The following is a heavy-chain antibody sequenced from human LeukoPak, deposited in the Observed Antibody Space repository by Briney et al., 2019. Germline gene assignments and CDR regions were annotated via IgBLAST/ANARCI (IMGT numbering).Heavy chain of an antibody. CDR2: INHSRST. Sequence: PSETLSLPCAVYGGSFSGYYWRWIRQPPGKGLEWIGEINHSRSTNYNPFLKSRGTISVDTSKNHFSPKLSSETAVETAVYYCARDPVGTATDYWGEGTLVTVSS. J-gene: IGHJ4*02. D-gene: IGHD2-21*02. CDR3: ARDPVGTATDY. CDR1: GGSFSGYY. V-gene: IGHV4-34*01.